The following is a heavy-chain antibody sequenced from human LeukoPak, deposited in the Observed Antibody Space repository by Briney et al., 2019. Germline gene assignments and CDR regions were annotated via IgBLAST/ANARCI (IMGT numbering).Heavy chain of an antibody. D-gene: IGHD2-21*02. V-gene: IGHV1-18*04. CDR3: ARGPYCGGDCYPGFDY. CDR2: ISAYKGNT. CDR1: GYTFTSYG. J-gene: IGHJ4*02. Sequence: GSVKVSCKASGYTFTSYGISWVRQAPGRGREGVGWISAYKGNTNYAQKLQGTVTMTTDTSKSTAYMELRSLTSDDTAVYYCARGPYCGGDCYPGFDYWGQGTLVTVSS.